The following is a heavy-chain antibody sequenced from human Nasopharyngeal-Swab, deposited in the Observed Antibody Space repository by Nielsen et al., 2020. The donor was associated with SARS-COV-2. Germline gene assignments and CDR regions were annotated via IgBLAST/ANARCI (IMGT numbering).Heavy chain of an antibody. V-gene: IGHV1-3*01. J-gene: IGHJ5*02. CDR2: INAGNGNT. CDR1: GYTFTSYA. CDR3: ARGYCSSTSCYTLVDP. D-gene: IGHD2-2*02. Sequence: SVNVSCKASGYTFTSYAMHWVRQAPGQRLEWMGWINAGNGNTKYSQKFQGRVTITRDTSASTAYMELSTLRSEDTAVYYCARGYCSSTSCYTLVDPWGQGTLVTVSS.